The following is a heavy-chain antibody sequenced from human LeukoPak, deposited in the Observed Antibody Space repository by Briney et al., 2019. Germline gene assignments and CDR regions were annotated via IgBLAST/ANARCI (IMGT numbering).Heavy chain of an antibody. Sequence: GGSLRLSCAASGFTFSSYGMHWVRQAPGKELVWVSRISSDGGSTDYADSVKGRFTISRDNAKNALYLQMNSLRAEDTAVYYCGREVPGGTTSLDCWGQGTVVTVSP. CDR3: GREVPGGTTSLDC. CDR2: ISSDGGST. V-gene: IGHV3-74*01. J-gene: IGHJ4*02. CDR1: GFTFSSYG. D-gene: IGHD1-7*01.